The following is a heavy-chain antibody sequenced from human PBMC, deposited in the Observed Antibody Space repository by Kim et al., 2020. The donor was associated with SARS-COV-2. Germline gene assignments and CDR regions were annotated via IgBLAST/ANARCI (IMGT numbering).Heavy chain of an antibody. D-gene: IGHD3-9*01. Sequence: GGSLRLSCAASGFTFSDHYMEWVRQAPGKGLEWVGRSKNKASSFTTQYAASVKGRFTISRDESQNVLFLQMDSLKTEDTDVYYCTRTFFDQKLDVWGQGT. V-gene: IGHV3-72*01. CDR2: SKNKASSFTT. J-gene: IGHJ6*02. CDR1: GFTFSDHY. CDR3: TRTFFDQKLDV.